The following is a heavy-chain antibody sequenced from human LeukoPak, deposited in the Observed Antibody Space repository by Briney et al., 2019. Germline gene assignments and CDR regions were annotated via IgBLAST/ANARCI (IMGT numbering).Heavy chain of an antibody. Sequence: GGSLRLSCAASGFTFSSYSMNWVRQAPGKGLEWVSYISSSSSTIYYADSVKGRFTISRDNAKNSLYLQMNSLRAEDTAVYYCARDALHYYGSGSYPYFDYWGQGTLVTVSS. V-gene: IGHV3-48*04. D-gene: IGHD3-10*01. J-gene: IGHJ4*02. CDR3: ARDALHYYGSGSYPYFDY. CDR2: ISSSSSTI. CDR1: GFTFSSYS.